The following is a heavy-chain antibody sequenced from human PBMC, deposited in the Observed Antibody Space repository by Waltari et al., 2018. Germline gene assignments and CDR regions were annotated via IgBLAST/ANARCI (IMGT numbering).Heavy chain of an antibody. CDR3: AKESGSSWSPLDY. D-gene: IGHD6-13*01. Sequence: EVQLVESGGGLVQPGGSLRLSCAASGFTFNSYEMNWVRQAPGKGLEWVSYISVSCTTIYYADSVKGRFTISRDNAKNSLYLQMNSLRAEDTAVYYCAKESGSSWSPLDYWGQGTLVTVSS. V-gene: IGHV3-48*03. CDR1: GFTFNSYE. J-gene: IGHJ4*02. CDR2: ISVSCTTI.